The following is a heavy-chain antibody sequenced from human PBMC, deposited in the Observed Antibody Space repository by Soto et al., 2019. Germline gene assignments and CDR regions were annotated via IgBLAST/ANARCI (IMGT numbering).Heavy chain of an antibody. Sequence: GGSLRLSCAASGFTFSSYGMHWVRQAPGKGLEWVAVISYDGSNKYYADSVKGRFTISRDNSKNTLYLQMNSLRAEDTAVYYCAKDLWRGAAAGIYYYGMDVWGQGTTVTVSS. CDR1: GFTFSSYG. CDR3: AKDLWRGAAAGIYYYGMDV. CDR2: ISYDGSNK. V-gene: IGHV3-30*18. J-gene: IGHJ6*02. D-gene: IGHD6-13*01.